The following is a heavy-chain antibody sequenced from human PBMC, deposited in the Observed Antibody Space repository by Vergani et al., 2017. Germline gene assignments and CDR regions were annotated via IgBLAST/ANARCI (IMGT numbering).Heavy chain of an antibody. D-gene: IGHD2-21*01. CDR3: ARASHCINCYSEGPNGPGYYYMDV. Sequence: QVQLQESGPGLLKPSQTLSLTCTVSGASVSRGTYYWTWIRQPAGKKLEWIVRMYTSGHTIYNPSPESRVTWSVDTSKNQFSLQLSSVTAADTAVYYRARASHCINCYSEGPNGPGYYYMDVWGKGTTVTVSS. J-gene: IGHJ6*03. V-gene: IGHV4-61*02. CDR1: GASVSRGTYY. CDR2: MYTSGHT.